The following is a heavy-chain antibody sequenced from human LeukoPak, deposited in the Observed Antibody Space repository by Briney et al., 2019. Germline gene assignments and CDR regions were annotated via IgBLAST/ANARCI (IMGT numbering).Heavy chain of an antibody. CDR2: IRSKANSYAT. J-gene: IGHJ4*02. CDR3: TRHGGGYCSGGSCYVRNY. V-gene: IGHV3-73*01. CDR1: GFTFSGSA. Sequence: PGGSLRLSCAASGFTFSGSAMHWVRQASGKGLEWVGRIRSKANSYATAYAASVKGRFTISRDDSKNTAYLQMNSLKTEDTAVYYCTRHGGGYCSGGSCYVRNYWGQGTLVTVSS. D-gene: IGHD2-15*01.